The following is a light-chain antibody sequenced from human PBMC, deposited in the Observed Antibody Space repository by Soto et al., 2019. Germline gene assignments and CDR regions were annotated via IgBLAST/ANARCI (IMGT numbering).Light chain of an antibody. CDR2: GAS. Sequence: EIVLTQSPDTLSLSPGERATLSCRASQSVSSDYLVWYQQKFGQAPRLLIYGASSRATGTPDRFSGSGSGTDFTLTISRLEPEDVATYYCQKCDYLPIFGPGTTVDFK. J-gene: IGKJ3*01. CDR3: QKCDYLPI. CDR1: QSVSSDY. V-gene: IGKV3-20*01.